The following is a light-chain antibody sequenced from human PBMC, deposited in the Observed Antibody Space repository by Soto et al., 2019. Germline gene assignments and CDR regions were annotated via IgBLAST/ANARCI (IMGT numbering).Light chain of an antibody. CDR3: SSYAGSNNYVV. CDR1: SNDVGGYDY. V-gene: IGLV2-8*01. CDR2: EVS. J-gene: IGLJ2*01. Sequence: QSALTQPPSASGSPGQSVTISCTGTSNDVGGYDYVSWYQQYPGKAPKLMIYEVSKRPSGVPDRISGSKSGNTASLTVSGLQAADEADYYCSSYAGSNNYVVFGGGTKLTVL.